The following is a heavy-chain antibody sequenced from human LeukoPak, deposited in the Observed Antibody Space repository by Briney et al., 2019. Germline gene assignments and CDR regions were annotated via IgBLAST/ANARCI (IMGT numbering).Heavy chain of an antibody. D-gene: IGHD3-16*01. CDR1: GFTFSSYW. V-gene: IGHV3-7*03. CDR2: INHNGNVN. J-gene: IGHJ6*02. Sequence: GGSLRLSCAASGFTFSSYWMNWARQAPGKGLEWVASINHNGNVNYYVDSVKGRFTISRDNAKNSLYLQMSNLRAEDTAVYFCARGGGLDVWGQGAAVTISS. CDR3: ARGGGLDV.